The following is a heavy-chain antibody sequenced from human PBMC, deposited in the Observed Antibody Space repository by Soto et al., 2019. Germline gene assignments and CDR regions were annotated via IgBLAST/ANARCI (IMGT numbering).Heavy chain of an antibody. CDR1: GGSISSSSYY. D-gene: IGHD6-19*01. Sequence: QLQLQESGPGLVKPSETLSVTCTVSGGSISSSSYYWGWIRQPPGQGLEWIGSIYYSGSTYYKPSLDGRVTISVNTSKNVCSLKLSSVAAADKAVYYGARHVGVWGLAVVGVGFSYCGQGSLVAVSS. CDR2: IYYSGST. CDR3: ARHVGVWGLAVVGVGFSY. V-gene: IGHV4-39*01. J-gene: IGHJ4*02.